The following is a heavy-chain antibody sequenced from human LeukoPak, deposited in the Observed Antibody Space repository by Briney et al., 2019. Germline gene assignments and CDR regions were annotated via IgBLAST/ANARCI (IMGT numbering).Heavy chain of an antibody. J-gene: IGHJ4*02. Sequence: GGSLRLSCAASGFTFSSYAMHWVRQAPGKGLEYVSAISSNGGSTYYANSVKGRFTISRDNSKNTLYLQMGSLRAEDMAVYYCARLGSDYAFDYWGQGTLVTVSS. V-gene: IGHV3-64*01. CDR2: ISSNGGST. CDR1: GFTFSSYA. CDR3: ARLGSDYAFDY. D-gene: IGHD5-12*01.